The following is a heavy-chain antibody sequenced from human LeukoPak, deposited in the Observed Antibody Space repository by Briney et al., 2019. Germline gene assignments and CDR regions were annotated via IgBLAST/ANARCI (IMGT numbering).Heavy chain of an antibody. J-gene: IGHJ4*02. Sequence: GGSLRLSCAASGFTVSSNYMSWVRQAPGKGLEWVSSISGSSSYIYYVDSVQGRFTISRDNAKNSLYLQLNSLRAEDTALYYCARAKGIAVADLWGQGTLVTVSS. CDR2: ISGSSSYI. D-gene: IGHD6-19*01. CDR3: ARAKGIAVADL. V-gene: IGHV3-21*01. CDR1: GFTVSSNY.